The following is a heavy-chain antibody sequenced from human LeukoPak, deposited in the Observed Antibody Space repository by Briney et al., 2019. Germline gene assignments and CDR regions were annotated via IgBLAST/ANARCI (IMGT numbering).Heavy chain of an antibody. CDR2: INPNSGGT. J-gene: IGHJ3*01. CDR3: ARRLVDSNDGYDV. D-gene: IGHD1-26*01. CDR1: GYTFTGYY. Sequence: GASVKVSCKASGYTFTGYYMHWVRQAPGQGLEWMGWINPNSGGTSYAQIFQDRVTMTRDTSISTAHMELSRLRSDDTAVYYCARRLVDSNDGYDVWGQGTMVTVSS. V-gene: IGHV1-2*02.